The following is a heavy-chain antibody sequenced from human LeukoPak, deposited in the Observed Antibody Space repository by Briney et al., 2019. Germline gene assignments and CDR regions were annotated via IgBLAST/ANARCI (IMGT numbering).Heavy chain of an antibody. J-gene: IGHJ4*02. CDR1: GFTFSSYG. D-gene: IGHD6-19*01. CDR3: AKDPPYSSGWVDY. Sequence: GGSLRLSCAASGFTFSSYGMHWVRQAPGKGLEWAAFIRYDGSNKYYADSVKGRFTISRDNSKNTLYLQMNSLRAEDTAVYYCAKDPPYSSGWVDYWGQGTLVTVSS. CDR2: IRYDGSNK. V-gene: IGHV3-30*02.